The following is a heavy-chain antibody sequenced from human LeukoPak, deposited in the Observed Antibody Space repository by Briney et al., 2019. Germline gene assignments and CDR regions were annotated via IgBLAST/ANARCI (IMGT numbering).Heavy chain of an antibody. Sequence: PGGSLRLSCAASEFTFSSYAMQWVRQAPGKGLEWVSGISASGGSTYYADSVKGRFTISRDNAKNTLYLQMNSLRADDTAVYYCARGGDYGDFGYWGQGTLVTVSS. CDR1: EFTFSSYA. D-gene: IGHD4-17*01. CDR2: ISASGGST. CDR3: ARGGDYGDFGY. J-gene: IGHJ4*02. V-gene: IGHV3-23*01.